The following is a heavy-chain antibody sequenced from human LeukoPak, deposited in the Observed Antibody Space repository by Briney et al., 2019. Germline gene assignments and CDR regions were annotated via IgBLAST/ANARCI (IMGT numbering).Heavy chain of an antibody. V-gene: IGHV1-2*06. CDR1: GYTFTGYY. D-gene: IGHD1-26*01. Sequence: GASVKVSCKASGYTFTGYYMHWVRQAPGQGLEWMGRINPNSGGTNYAQKFQGRVTMTRDTSISTAYMELSRLRSDDTAVYYCARPRAWELPNAFDIWGQGTMVTVSS. CDR2: INPNSGGT. CDR3: ARPRAWELPNAFDI. J-gene: IGHJ3*02.